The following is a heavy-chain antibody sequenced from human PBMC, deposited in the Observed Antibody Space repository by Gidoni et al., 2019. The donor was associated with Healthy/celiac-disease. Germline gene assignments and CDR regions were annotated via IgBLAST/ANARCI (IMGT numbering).Heavy chain of an antibody. D-gene: IGHD5-12*01. CDR3: AKGKRWLQPYYFDY. Sequence: EVQLVESGGGVVQPGGSLRPSCAASGFTFDDYAMHWVRQAPGKGLEWVSLISGDGGSTYYADSVKGRFTISRDNSKNSLYLQMNSLRTEDTALYYCAKGKRWLQPYYFDYWGQGTLVTVSS. CDR2: ISGDGGST. V-gene: IGHV3-43*02. CDR1: GFTFDDYA. J-gene: IGHJ4*02.